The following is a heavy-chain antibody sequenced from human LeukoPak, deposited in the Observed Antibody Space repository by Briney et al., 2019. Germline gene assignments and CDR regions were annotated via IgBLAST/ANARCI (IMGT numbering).Heavy chain of an antibody. J-gene: IGHJ4*02. D-gene: IGHD1-26*01. CDR2: IKQDGYEK. CDR3: ARDKIVGPTTLDY. Sequence: GGSLRLSCAASGFTFSGYWMSWVRQTPEKGLEWVANIKQDGYEKYYVDSVKGRFTISRDNAENSLYLQMNSLRADDTAIYYCARDKIVGPTTLDYWGQGTLVTVSS. V-gene: IGHV3-7*01. CDR1: GFTFSGYW.